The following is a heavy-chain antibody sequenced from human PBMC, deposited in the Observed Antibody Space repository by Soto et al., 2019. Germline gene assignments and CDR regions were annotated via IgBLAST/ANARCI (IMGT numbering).Heavy chain of an antibody. CDR1: GGSINNLY. CDR3: ASLKDIRNGYFFDS. J-gene: IGHJ4*01. V-gene: IGHV4-59*08. CDR2: IFSTGTT. D-gene: IGHD2-2*03. Sequence: PSETLSLTCTVSGGSINNLYWSWIRQPPGKGLEWIAYIFSTGTTSYNPSLKSRVTVSVDTSKNQVYLHLNSVTAADTAVYYCASLKDIRNGYFFDSWGRGSLVTVS.